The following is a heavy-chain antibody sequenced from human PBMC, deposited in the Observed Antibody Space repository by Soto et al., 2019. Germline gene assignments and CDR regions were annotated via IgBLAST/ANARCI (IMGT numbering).Heavy chain of an antibody. CDR1: GFTFSSYA. CDR2: ISYDGSNK. Sequence: QEQLVESGGGVVQPGRSLRLSCAASGFTFSSYAMHWVRQAPGKGLEWVAVISYDGSNKYYADSVKGRFTISRDNSKNTLYLQMNSLRAEDTAVYYCAREREARGAFDIWGQGTMVTVSS. J-gene: IGHJ3*02. V-gene: IGHV3-30-3*01. CDR3: AREREARGAFDI. D-gene: IGHD1-26*01.